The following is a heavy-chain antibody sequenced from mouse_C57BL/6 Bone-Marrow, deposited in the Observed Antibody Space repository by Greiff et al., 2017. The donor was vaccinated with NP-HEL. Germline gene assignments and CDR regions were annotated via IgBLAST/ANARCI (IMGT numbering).Heavy chain of an antibody. CDR1: GYAFTNYL. Sequence: QVQLQQSGAELVRPGTSVKVSCKASGYAFTNYLIEWVKQRPGQGLEWIGVINPGSGGTNYNEKFKGKAPLTADKSSSTAYMQLSSLTSEDSAVYFCARSYYYGSSYWGQGTTLTVSS. CDR3: ARSYYYGSSY. CDR2: INPGSGGT. D-gene: IGHD1-1*01. V-gene: IGHV1-54*01. J-gene: IGHJ2*01.